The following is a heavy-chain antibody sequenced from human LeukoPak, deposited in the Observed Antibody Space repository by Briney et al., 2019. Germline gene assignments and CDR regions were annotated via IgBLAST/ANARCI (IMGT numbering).Heavy chain of an antibody. CDR1: GFTFSSYA. J-gene: IGHJ4*02. V-gene: IGHV3-30-3*01. Sequence: GGSLRLSCAASGFTFSSYAMHWVRQAPGKGLEWVAVISYDGSNKYYADSVKGRFTISRDNSKNTLYLQMNSLRAEDTAVYYCAKEPIAAAGIAYYWGQGTLVTVSS. CDR2: ISYDGSNK. CDR3: AKEPIAAAGIAYY. D-gene: IGHD6-13*01.